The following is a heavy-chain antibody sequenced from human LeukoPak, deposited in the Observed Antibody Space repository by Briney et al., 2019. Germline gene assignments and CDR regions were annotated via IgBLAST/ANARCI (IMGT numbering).Heavy chain of an antibody. CDR3: ASLPRAGTTAG. CDR1: GGSFSGYY. CDR2: INHSGST. Sequence: PSETLSLTCAVYGGSFSGYYWSWIRQPPGKGLEWIGEINHSGSTNYNPSLKSRVTISVDTSKNQFSLKLSSVTAADTAVYYCASLPRAGTTAGGGREPLATFSS. V-gene: IGHV4-34*01. D-gene: IGHD1-14*01. J-gene: IGHJ4*02.